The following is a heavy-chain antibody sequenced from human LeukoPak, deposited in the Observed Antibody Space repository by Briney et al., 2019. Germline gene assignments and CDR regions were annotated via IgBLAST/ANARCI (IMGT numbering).Heavy chain of an antibody. CDR2: IYYSGST. CDR3: ARYVSGAGGYSNYVLWDYYYYMDV. CDR1: GGSISSHY. Sequence: PSETLSLTCTVSGGSISSHYGSWIRQPPGKGLEGIGYIYYSGSTNYNPSLKSRVTISVATSKNQFSLKLSSVTAADTAVYYCARYVSGAGGYSNYVLWDYYYYMDVWGKGTTVTVSS. J-gene: IGHJ6*03. D-gene: IGHD4-11*01. V-gene: IGHV4-59*11.